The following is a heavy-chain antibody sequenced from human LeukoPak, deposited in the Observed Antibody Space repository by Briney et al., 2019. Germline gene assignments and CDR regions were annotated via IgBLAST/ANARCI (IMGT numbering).Heavy chain of an antibody. D-gene: IGHD3-3*01. V-gene: IGHV3-30*18. CDR2: ISYDGSNK. CDR3: AKGDGTIFGVVMAWYAMDV. CDR1: GFTFSSYG. J-gene: IGHJ6*02. Sequence: GGSLRLSCAASGFTFSSYGMHWVCQAPGKGLEWVAVISYDGSNKYYADSVKGRFTISRDNSKNTLYLQMNSLRAEDTAVYYCAKGDGTIFGVVMAWYAMDVWGQGTTVTVSS.